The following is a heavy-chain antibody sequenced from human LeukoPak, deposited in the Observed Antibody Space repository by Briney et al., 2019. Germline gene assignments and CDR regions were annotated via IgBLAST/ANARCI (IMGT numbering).Heavy chain of an antibody. CDR3: ARDPVSATGSYYFGS. J-gene: IGHJ4*02. D-gene: IGHD3-10*01. CDR2: ISASGGRT. Sequence: GGSLRLSCAASGFTFSTSTMSWVRQTPDKGLQWAAAISASGGRTYYSDSMKGHSTISRDNSNNTLYLLMDSLRAEDSAVYFCARDPVSATGSYYFGSWGQGTLVTVSS. CDR1: GFTFSTST. V-gene: IGHV3-23*01.